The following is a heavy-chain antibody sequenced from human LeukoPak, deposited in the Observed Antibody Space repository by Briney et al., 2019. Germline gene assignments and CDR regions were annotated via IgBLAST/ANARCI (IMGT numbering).Heavy chain of an antibody. D-gene: IGHD2-2*01. Sequence: ASVKVSCKASGYTFTGYYMHWVRQAPGQGLEWMGWINPNSGGTNYAQKFQGRVTMTRDTSISTAYMELSRLRSDDTAVYYCARETGYCSSTSCYEFDYWGQGTLVTVSS. CDR3: ARETGYCSSTSCYEFDY. CDR1: GYTFTGYY. V-gene: IGHV1-2*02. J-gene: IGHJ4*02. CDR2: INPNSGGT.